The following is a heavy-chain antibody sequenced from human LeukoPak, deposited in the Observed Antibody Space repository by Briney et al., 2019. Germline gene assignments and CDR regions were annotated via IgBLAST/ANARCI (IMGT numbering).Heavy chain of an antibody. J-gene: IGHJ3*02. CDR2: IYYSGST. CDR1: GDSISSYY. Sequence: SETLSLTSTVSGDSISSYYWSWIRLPAGRGLEWIGYIYYSGSTNYNPSLKSRVTISVDTSKNQFSLKLSSVTAADTAVYYCARDYYDSSGFHRTFDIWGQGTMVTVSS. CDR3: ARDYYDSSGFHRTFDI. D-gene: IGHD3-22*01. V-gene: IGHV4-59*01.